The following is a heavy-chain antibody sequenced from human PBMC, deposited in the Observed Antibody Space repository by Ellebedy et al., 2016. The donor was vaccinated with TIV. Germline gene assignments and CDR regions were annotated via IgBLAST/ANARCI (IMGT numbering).Heavy chain of an antibody. CDR3: ARDSMTTVTGHLFDY. J-gene: IGHJ4*02. CDR2: IWYDGSKK. D-gene: IGHD4-17*01. Sequence: GGSLRLSCAASGFTFIGYAMHWVRQAPGKGLEWVAVIWYDGSKKYYLDSLKGRFTISRDDSKNTLYLQMNSLRADDTAVYYCARDSMTTVTGHLFDYWGQGTLVTVSS. V-gene: IGHV3-33*01. CDR1: GFTFIGYA.